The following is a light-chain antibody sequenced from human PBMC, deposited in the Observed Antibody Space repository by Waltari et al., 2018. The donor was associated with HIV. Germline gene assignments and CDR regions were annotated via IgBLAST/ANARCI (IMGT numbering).Light chain of an antibody. CDR3: QQRRAWPIT. Sequence: EIVLTQSPVTLSFSVGERATVSFRASQRVFTYLAWYHQRPGQPPRLLIYDASNRATGIPPRFSASGSGTDFNLTISGLESEDFGLYFCQQRRAWPITFGQGTKVEIK. V-gene: IGKV3-11*01. J-gene: IGKJ2*01. CDR1: QRVFTY. CDR2: DAS.